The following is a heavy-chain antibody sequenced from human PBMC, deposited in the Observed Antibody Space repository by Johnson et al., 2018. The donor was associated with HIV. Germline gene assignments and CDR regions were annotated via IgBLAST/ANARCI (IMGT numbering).Heavy chain of an antibody. D-gene: IGHD3-22*01. CDR1: GFTFSSYA. J-gene: IGHJ3*02. Sequence: QVQLVESGGGLVQPGGSLRLYCAASGFTFSSYAMHWVRQAPGKGLEWVAVISYDGSNKYYADSVKGRFTISRDNSKNTLYLQMNSLGAEDTAVYYCARSIVVVTYHYAFDIWGQGTMVTVSS. CDR3: ARSIVVVTYHYAFDI. V-gene: IGHV3-30-3*01. CDR2: ISYDGSNK.